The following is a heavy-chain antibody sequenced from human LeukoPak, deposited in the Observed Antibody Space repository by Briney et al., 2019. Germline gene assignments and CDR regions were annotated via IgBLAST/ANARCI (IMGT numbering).Heavy chain of an antibody. CDR2: MFHSGST. Sequence: PSETLSLTCTVSGGSIRSGPYYWGWIRQPPGKGLQWILSMFHSGSTYYNPSLQSRVSISVDTSKNQFSLRLSSVTAADTAVYYCARDGYSSSWYYFDYWGQGTLVTVSS. J-gene: IGHJ4*02. D-gene: IGHD6-13*01. CDR3: ARDGYSSSWYYFDY. V-gene: IGHV4-39*07. CDR1: GGSIRSGPYY.